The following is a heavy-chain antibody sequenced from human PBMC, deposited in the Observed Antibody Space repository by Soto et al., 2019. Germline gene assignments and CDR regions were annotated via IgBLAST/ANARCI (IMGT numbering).Heavy chain of an antibody. CDR3: AREVEAPAAYYYYYYMDV. CDR1: GGTFSSYT. CDR2: IIPILGIA. Sequence: QVQLVQSGAEVKKPGSSVKVSCKASGGTFSSYTISWVRQAPGQGLEWMGRIIPILGIANYAQKFQGRVTITADKSTSTAYMELSSLRSEDTAVYYCAREVEAPAAYYYYYYMDVWGKGTTVTVSS. D-gene: IGHD2-2*01. V-gene: IGHV1-69*08. J-gene: IGHJ6*03.